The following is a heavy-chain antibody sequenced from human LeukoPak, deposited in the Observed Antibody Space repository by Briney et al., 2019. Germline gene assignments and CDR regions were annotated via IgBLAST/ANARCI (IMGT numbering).Heavy chain of an antibody. CDR1: GFSLSSYG. D-gene: IGHD3-10*01. Sequence: PGGSLRLSCEASGFSLSSYGMSWVRQAPGKGLDWVSVMTASGDSTYFADSVKGRFTISRDNAENTLYLQMNSLRAEDTAMYYCASLGFLDYWGQGTLVTVSS. J-gene: IGHJ4*02. CDR2: MTASGDST. CDR3: ASLGFLDY. V-gene: IGHV3-23*01.